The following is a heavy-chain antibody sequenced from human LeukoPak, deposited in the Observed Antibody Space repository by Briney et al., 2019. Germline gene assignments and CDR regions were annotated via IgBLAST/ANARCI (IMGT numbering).Heavy chain of an antibody. D-gene: IGHD6-13*01. J-gene: IGHJ4*02. CDR2: INTNTGNP. CDR3: ARGRGGAAGTNRTLYFFDN. CDR1: GYTFTSYA. V-gene: IGHV7-4-1*02. Sequence: ASVKVSCKASGYTFTSYAMNWVRQAPGQGLEWMGWINTNTGNPTYAQGFTGRFVFSLDTSVSTAYLQISSLKAEDTAVYYCARGRGGAAGTNRTLYFFDNWGQGTLVTVSS.